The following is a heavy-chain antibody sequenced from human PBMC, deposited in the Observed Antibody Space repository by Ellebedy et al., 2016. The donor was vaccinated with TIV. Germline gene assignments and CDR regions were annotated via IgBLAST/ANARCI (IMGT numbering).Heavy chain of an antibody. J-gene: IGHJ4*02. CDR2: VYYSGRP. CDR1: GGSLSSTRYY. CDR3: ARTDPWQPIDD. Sequence: MPGGSLRLSCSVSGGSLSSTRYYWAWIRQPPGKGLEYIGSVYYSGRPYYSPSFKSRVTLSADTSKNQFSLNLRTATAADTAVYYCARTDPWQPIDDWGQGILVSVSS. V-gene: IGHV4-39*01. D-gene: IGHD2-21*02.